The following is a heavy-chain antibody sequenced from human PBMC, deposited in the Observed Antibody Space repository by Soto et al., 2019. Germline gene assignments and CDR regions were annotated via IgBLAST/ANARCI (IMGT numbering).Heavy chain of an antibody. CDR1: GFTFSSYD. D-gene: IGHD3-10*01. Sequence: GGSLRLSCAASGFTFSSYDMHWVHQAPGKGLEWVAFISFEGSNKKYAASVKGRFTISRDNSKNTLYLQMNSLRTEDTGVYYCAKDLGGQGRPSWGQGTLVTVSS. CDR2: ISFEGSNK. CDR3: AKDLGGQGRPS. V-gene: IGHV3-30*18. J-gene: IGHJ4*02.